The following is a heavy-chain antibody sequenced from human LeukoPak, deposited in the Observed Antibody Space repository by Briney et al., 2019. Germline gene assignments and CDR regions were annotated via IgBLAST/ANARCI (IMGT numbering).Heavy chain of an antibody. CDR3: AKDLGGEGGSGFPGY. CDR2: IWYDGSNT. J-gene: IGHJ4*02. Sequence: PGRSLRLSCAASGFTFSSYGMHWVRQAPGKGLEWVAVIWYDGSNTHYADSVKGRFTISRDNSKNTLYLQMNGLRADDTAVYYCAKDLGGEGGSGFPGYWGQGTLVIVSS. CDR1: GFTFSSYG. V-gene: IGHV3-33*06. D-gene: IGHD3-10*01.